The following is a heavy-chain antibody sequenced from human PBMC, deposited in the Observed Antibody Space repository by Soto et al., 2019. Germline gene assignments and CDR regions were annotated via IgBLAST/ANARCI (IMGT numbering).Heavy chain of an antibody. Sequence: SGPTLVNPTQTLTLTCTFSGFSLSTSGMCVSWIRQPPGKALEWLALIDWDDDKYYSTSLKTRLTISKDTSKNQVVLTMTNMDPVDTATYYCARIPTDSSGWYVSDYWGQGTLVTVSS. CDR2: IDWDDDK. D-gene: IGHD6-19*01. J-gene: IGHJ4*02. CDR3: ARIPTDSSGWYVSDY. V-gene: IGHV2-70*01. CDR1: GFSLSTSGMC.